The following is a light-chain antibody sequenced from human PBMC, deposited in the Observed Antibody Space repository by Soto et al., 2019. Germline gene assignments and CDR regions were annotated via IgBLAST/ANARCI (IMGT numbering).Light chain of an antibody. J-gene: IGLJ1*01. V-gene: IGLV2-11*01. CDR3: CSYIGNYIYV. CDR2: DVN. Sequence: QSALTQAGSVSGSPGQSIAISCTGSSSNFVGDKYDAWYQKHPGKAPRLVIFDVNKRPSGVPDRFSGYKSGNTASLTISGLQAEDEADYYCCSYIGNYIYVFGTGTKVTVL. CDR1: SSNFVGDKY.